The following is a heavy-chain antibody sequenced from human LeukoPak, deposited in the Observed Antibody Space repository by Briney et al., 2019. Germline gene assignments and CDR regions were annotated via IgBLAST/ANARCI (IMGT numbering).Heavy chain of an antibody. D-gene: IGHD3-9*01. CDR1: GFTFSTSW. CDR3: ARDPTRYLRYGYFDY. J-gene: IGHJ4*02. V-gene: IGHV3-74*01. Sequence: GGSLRLSCAASGFTFSTSWMYWVRQAPGKGLVWVARSNTDGSSVSYADSVKGRFTISRDDARNSLYLQMSSLRAEDTAVYYCARDPTRYLRYGYFDYWGQGTVVTVSS. CDR2: SNTDGSSV.